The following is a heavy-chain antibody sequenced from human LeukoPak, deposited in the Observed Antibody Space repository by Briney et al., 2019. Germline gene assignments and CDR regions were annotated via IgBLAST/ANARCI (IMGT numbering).Heavy chain of an antibody. CDR1: GYTFTGYY. V-gene: IGHV1-2*02. J-gene: IGHJ4*02. CDR2: INPNSGGT. Sequence: GASVKVSCKASGYTFTGYYMHWVRQAPGQELEWMGWINPNSGGTNYAQKFQGRVTMTRDTSISTAYMELSRLRSDDTAVYYCARYRELGGYFDYWGQGTLVTVSS. D-gene: IGHD1-26*01. CDR3: ARYRELGGYFDY.